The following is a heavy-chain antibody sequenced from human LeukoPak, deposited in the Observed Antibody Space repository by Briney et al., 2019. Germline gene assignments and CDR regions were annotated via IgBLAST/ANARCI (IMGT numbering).Heavy chain of an antibody. V-gene: IGHV1-69*13. CDR3: ARDRSPDQWELPHYAFDI. CDR1: GGTFSSYA. CDR2: IIPIFGTA. Sequence: GASVKVSYKASGGTFSSYAISWVRQAPGQGLEWMGGIIPIFGTANYAQKFQGRVTITADESTSTAYMELSSLRSEDTAVYYCARDRSPDQWELPHYAFDIWGQGTMVTVSS. D-gene: IGHD1-26*01. J-gene: IGHJ3*02.